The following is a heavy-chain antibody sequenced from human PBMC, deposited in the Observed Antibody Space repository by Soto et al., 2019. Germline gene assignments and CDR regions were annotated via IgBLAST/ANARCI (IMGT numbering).Heavy chain of an antibody. Sequence: EGSLRFSCSASGFPFSNYAMSWVRQAPGKGLEWVSTISDDVGSTYFPDSVKSRLTISRDISKSTLHRQINSLKADGMTVYYGVTQYVNQWGQGALVT. D-gene: IGHD1-20*01. CDR1: GFPFSNYA. CDR3: VTQYVNQ. CDR2: ISDDVGST. V-gene: IGHV3-23*01. J-gene: IGHJ1*01.